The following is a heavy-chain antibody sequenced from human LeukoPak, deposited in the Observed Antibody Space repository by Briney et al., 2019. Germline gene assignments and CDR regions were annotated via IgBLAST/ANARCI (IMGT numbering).Heavy chain of an antibody. CDR3: GRVYCSTTSCYDYYDYYMDV. CDR2: TNWDGAST. J-gene: IGHJ6*03. CDR1: GFRFDDYG. D-gene: IGHD2-2*01. Sequence: PGGSLRLSCAASGFRFDDYGMSWVRHVPGKGLEWVSGTNWDGASTGYADSVKGRFTISGDNVKNFLYLQMNSLRVEDTALYFCGRVYCSTTSCYDYYDYYMDVWGKGTTVTVSS. V-gene: IGHV3-20*04.